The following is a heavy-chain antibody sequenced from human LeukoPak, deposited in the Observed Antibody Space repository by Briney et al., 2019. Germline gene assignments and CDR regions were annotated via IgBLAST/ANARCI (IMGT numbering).Heavy chain of an antibody. V-gene: IGHV4-30-2*01. CDR2: IYHSGST. CDR3: ARGDDYGDYGMDV. D-gene: IGHD4-17*01. Sequence: PSQTPSLTCAVSGGSISSGGYSWSWIRQPPGKGLEWIGYIYHSGSTYYNPSLKSRVTISVDRSKNQFSLKLSSVTAADTAVYYCARGDDYGDYGMDVWGQGTTVTVSS. J-gene: IGHJ6*02. CDR1: GGSISSGGYS.